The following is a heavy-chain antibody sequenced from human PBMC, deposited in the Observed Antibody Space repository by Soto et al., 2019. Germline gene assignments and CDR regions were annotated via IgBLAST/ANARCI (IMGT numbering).Heavy chain of an antibody. CDR3: ARGSFSSSSSWFDP. Sequence: CPVSGGSISSGGYYWSWIRQHPGKGLEWIGYIYYSGRTYYNPSLHSRVSIAVDTTENQFSLKLTSVTAADTSVYYCARGSFSSSSSWFDPWGRGTLVTVSS. CDR2: IYYSGRT. V-gene: IGHV4-31*03. D-gene: IGHD6-6*01. CDR1: GGSISSGGYY. J-gene: IGHJ5*02.